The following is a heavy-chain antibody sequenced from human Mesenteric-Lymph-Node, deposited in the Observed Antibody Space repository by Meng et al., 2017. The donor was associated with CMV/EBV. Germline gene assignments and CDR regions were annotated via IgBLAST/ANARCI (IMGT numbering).Heavy chain of an antibody. Sequence: SFSGYYWSWIRQPPGKGLEWIGEINHSGSTNYNPSLKSRVTISVDTSKNQFSLKLSSVTAADTAVYYCARGLVLLWFGESRDMRLDYWGQGTLVTVSS. CDR1: SFSGYY. CDR3: ARGLVLLWFGESRDMRLDY. J-gene: IGHJ4*02. D-gene: IGHD3-10*01. CDR2: INHSGST. V-gene: IGHV4-34*01.